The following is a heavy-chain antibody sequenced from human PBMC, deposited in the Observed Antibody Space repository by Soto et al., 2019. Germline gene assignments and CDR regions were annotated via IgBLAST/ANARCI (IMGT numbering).Heavy chain of an antibody. J-gene: IGHJ4*02. D-gene: IGHD3-22*01. CDR2: INGDGSTT. CDR1: GFTFSSYW. V-gene: IGHV3-74*01. CDR3: ARPRYDGSGTPFDH. Sequence: EVQLVESGGALVQPGGSLRLPCAASGFTFSSYWMHWVRQAPGKGLVWVSRINGDGSTTTYADSVKGRFIISRDNAKNMLHLQMNSLTAEDTAVYYCARPRYDGSGTPFDHWGQGTLVTVSS.